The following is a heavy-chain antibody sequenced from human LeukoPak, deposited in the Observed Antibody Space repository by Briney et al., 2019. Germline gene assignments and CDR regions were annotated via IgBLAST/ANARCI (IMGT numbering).Heavy chain of an antibody. CDR2: IFHTGST. J-gene: IGHJ5*02. CDR1: GYSFSSGFY. D-gene: IGHD6-13*01. CDR3: AREYSSSNENWFDP. Sequence: SETLSLTCSVSGYSFSSGFYWGWIRQPPGKGLEWIGSIFHTGSTYYNPSLKSRVTISVDTSKNQFSLKLSSVTAADTAVYYCAREYSSSNENWFDPWGQGTLVTVSS. V-gene: IGHV4-38-2*02.